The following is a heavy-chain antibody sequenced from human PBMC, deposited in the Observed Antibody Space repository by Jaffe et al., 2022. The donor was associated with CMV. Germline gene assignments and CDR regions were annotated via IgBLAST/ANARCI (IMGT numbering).Heavy chain of an antibody. V-gene: IGHV3-23*04. Sequence: EVQLVESGGGLVQPGGSLRLSCAASGFTFSSYAMSWVRQAPGKGLEWVSAISGSGGSTYYADSVKGRFTISRDNSKNTLYLQMNSLRAEDTAVYYCAKLKFVYIVVVVATDYWGQGTLVTVSS. J-gene: IGHJ4*02. D-gene: IGHD2-15*01. CDR2: ISGSGGST. CDR3: AKLKFVYIVVVVATDY. CDR1: GFTFSSYA.